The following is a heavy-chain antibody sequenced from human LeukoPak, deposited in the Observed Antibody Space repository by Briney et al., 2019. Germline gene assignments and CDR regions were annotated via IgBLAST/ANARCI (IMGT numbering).Heavy chain of an antibody. J-gene: IGHJ6*03. CDR3: TRDRAVVVPAAMIGFYYYYYMDV. V-gene: IGHV3-49*04. CDR1: GFTFGDYA. Sequence: GRSLRLSCTASGFTFGDYAMSWVRQAPGKGLEWVGFIRSKAYGGTTEYAASVKGRFTISRDDSKSIAYLQMNSLKTEDTAVYYCTRDRAVVVPAAMIGFYYYYYMDVWGKGTTVTISS. CDR2: IRSKAYGGTT. D-gene: IGHD2-2*01.